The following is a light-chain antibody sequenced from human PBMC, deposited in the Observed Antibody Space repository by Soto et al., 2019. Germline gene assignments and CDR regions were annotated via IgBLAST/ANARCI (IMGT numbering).Light chain of an antibody. CDR2: DAS. V-gene: IGKV3-11*01. CDR1: QSISNY. J-gene: IGKJ3*01. CDR3: QQTYSTSPVT. Sequence: EIVLTQSPATLSLSPGERATLSCRASQSISNYLAWYQHKPGQAPRLLIYDASNRATATPPRFSGSGSGTDFTLTISSLEPEDFATYYCQQTYSTSPVTFGPGTTVDVK.